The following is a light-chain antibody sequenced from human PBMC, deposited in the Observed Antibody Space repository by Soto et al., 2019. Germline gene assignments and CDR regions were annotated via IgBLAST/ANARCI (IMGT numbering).Light chain of an antibody. J-gene: IGKJ1*01. CDR3: QQYNNWPWT. CDR2: AAS. V-gene: IGKV1-39*01. CDR1: QSISSY. Sequence: DIQMTQSQSSLTASVADRVTITCRASQSISSYLNWYQQKPGKAPKLLIYAASSLQSGVPSRFSGSGSGTEFTLTISSLQSEDFAVYYCQQYNNWPWTFGQGTKVDIK.